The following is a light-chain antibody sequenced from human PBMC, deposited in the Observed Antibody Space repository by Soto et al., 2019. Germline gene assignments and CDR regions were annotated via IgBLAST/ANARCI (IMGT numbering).Light chain of an antibody. CDR2: GAS. Sequence: EIVMTQSPASLSLSPGERATLSCRASQSVTSNLAWYHQKPGQAPRLLIYGASTRATGIPARFSGSGSGTEFTLTISSLQSEDFAVYYCQQYNNYPITFGQGTRLEI. V-gene: IGKV3-15*01. J-gene: IGKJ5*01. CDR3: QQYNNYPIT. CDR1: QSVTSN.